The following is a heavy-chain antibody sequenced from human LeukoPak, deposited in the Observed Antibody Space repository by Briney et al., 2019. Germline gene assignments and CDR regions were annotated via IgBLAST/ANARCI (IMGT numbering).Heavy chain of an antibody. D-gene: IGHD3-16*01. J-gene: IGHJ6*02. CDR2: ISSSSSYI. CDR1: GFTFSSYS. V-gene: IGHV3-21*01. CDR3: ARGVVSPRGGYYGMDV. Sequence: GGSLRLSCAASGFTFSSYSMNWVRQAPGKGLEWVSSISSSSSYIYYADSGKGRFTISRDNAKNSLYLQMNSLRAEDTAVYYCARGVVSPRGGYYGMDVWGQGTTVTVSS.